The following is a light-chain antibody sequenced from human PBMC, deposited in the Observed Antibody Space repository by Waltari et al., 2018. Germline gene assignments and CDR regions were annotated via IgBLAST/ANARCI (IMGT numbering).Light chain of an antibody. CDR3: SSQSGNNVVI. CDR2: DVN. CDR1: SSDVGGDDS. Sequence: QSALTQPASVSGSPGQSITISCTGSSSDVGGDDSVSWYQDHPGQAPKVIIYDVNNRPSGGSDRFSGSKSGNTASLTISGLQAEDEANYYCSSQSGNNVVIFGGGTKLTVL. V-gene: IGLV2-14*03. J-gene: IGLJ2*01.